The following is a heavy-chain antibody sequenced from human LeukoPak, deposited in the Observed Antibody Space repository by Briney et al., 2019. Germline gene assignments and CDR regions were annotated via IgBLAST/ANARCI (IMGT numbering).Heavy chain of an antibody. CDR1: VYTFTFYY. J-gene: IGHJ4*02. CDR2: INPNSGGT. CDR3: ARGDVYYYDSSGYYFNFDY. V-gene: IGHV1-2*02. D-gene: IGHD3-22*01. Sequence: GASVTVSFKSSVYTFTFYYMHWVRQAPGQGLEWMGWINPNSGGTNYAQKFQGRVTMTRDTSISTAYMELSSLRSDDTAVYYCARGDVYYYDSSGYYFNFDYWGQGTLVTVSS.